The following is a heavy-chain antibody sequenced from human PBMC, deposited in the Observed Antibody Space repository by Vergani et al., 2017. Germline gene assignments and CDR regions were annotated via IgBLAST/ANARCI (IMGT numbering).Heavy chain of an antibody. J-gene: IGHJ2*01. D-gene: IGHD3-3*01. V-gene: IGHV4-61*02. CDR1: GGSISSGSYY. Sequence: QVQLQESGPGLVKPSQTLSLTCTVSGGSISSGSYYWSWIRQPAGKGLEWIGRIYTSGSTNYNPSLKSRVTISVDTSKNQFSLKLSSVTAADTAVYYCARDYKDFWSGYYYWYFDLWGRGTLVTVSS. CDR3: ARDYKDFWSGYYYWYFDL. CDR2: IYTSGST.